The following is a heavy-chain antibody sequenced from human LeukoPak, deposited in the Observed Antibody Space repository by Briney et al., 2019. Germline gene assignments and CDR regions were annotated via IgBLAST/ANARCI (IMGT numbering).Heavy chain of an antibody. D-gene: IGHD2-21*02. CDR1: GFTVNNNY. CDR3: ASFMVVTAYAFDI. J-gene: IGHJ3*02. V-gene: IGHV3-53*01. Sequence: GGSLRLSCAASGFTVNNNYMSWVRQAPGKGLEWVSIIYSGGSNYYADSVKGRFTISRDNSKNTLYLQMNSLRAEDTAVYYCASFMVVTAYAFDIWGQGTMVTVSS. CDR2: IYSGGSN.